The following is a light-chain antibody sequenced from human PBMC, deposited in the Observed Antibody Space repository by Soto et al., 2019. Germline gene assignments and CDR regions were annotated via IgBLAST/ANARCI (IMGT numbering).Light chain of an antibody. CDR1: QNVKTR. CDR2: DAF. J-gene: IGKJ4*01. CDR3: QQYDEWPLT. V-gene: IGKV3-15*01. Sequence: EKVMTQSPATLSVSPGERATLSCRASQNVKTRLAWYQQKPGQAPRLLIYDAFTRATGIPARFSGSASGTEFTLTISSLQSEDFAVYHCQQYDEWPLTFGGGTKV.